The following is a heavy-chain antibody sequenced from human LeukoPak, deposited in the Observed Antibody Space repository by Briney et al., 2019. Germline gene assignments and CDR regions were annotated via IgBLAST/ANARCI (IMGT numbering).Heavy chain of an antibody. D-gene: IGHD2-15*01. V-gene: IGHV3-33*01. CDR2: IWYDGSNK. J-gene: IGHJ6*02. CDR3: ARDLGGYYYYGMDV. CDR1: GFTFSSYG. Sequence: GRSLRLSCAASGFTFSSYGMPWVRQAPGKGLEWVAVIWYDGSNKYYADSVKGRFTISRDNSKNTLYLQMNSLRAEDTAVYYCARDLGGYYYYGMDVWGQGTTVTVSS.